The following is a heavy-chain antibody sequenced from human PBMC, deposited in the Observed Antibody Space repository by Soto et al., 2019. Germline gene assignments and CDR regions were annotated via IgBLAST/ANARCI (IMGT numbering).Heavy chain of an antibody. Sequence: GGSLRLSCAASGFTFSSYGMHWVRQAPGKGLEWVAVISYDGSNKYYADSVKGRFTISRDNSKNTLYLQMNSLRAEDTAVYYCNTASPSWWLLPDVILFDYWGQGTLVTVSS. D-gene: IGHD3-22*01. CDR1: GFTFSSYG. CDR3: NTASPSWWLLPDVILFDY. CDR2: ISYDGSNK. J-gene: IGHJ4*02. V-gene: IGHV3-30*03.